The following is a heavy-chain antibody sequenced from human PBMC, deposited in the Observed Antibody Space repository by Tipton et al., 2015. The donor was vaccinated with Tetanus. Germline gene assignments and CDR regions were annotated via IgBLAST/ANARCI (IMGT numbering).Heavy chain of an antibody. CDR1: GFTFSDYY. Sequence: SLRLSCAASGFTFSDYYMSWFRQAPGQGLEWVSYISGSGHDISYVDSVKGRFTISRDNAKNSLYLQMNSLRAEDTAVYYCARGCRRDGYNFRSPSPGHTLNWGQGTLVTVSS. D-gene: IGHD5-24*01. J-gene: IGHJ4*02. CDR2: ISGSGHDI. V-gene: IGHV3-11*01. CDR3: ARGCRRDGYNFRSPSPGHTLN.